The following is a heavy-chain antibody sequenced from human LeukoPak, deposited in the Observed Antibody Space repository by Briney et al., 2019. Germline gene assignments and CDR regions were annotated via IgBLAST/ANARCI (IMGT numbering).Heavy chain of an antibody. V-gene: IGHV3-48*03. J-gene: IGHJ4*02. CDR3: ARXXGYYDYFDY. CDR2: ISSSGSTI. D-gene: IGHD3-22*01. Sequence: GGSLRLSCAASGFTFSSYKMNWVRQAPGKGLEWVSYISSSGSTINYADSVKGRFTISRDNAKNSLSLQMNSLRAEDTAVYYCARXXGYYDYFDYWGQGTLVTVSS. CDR1: GFTFSSYK.